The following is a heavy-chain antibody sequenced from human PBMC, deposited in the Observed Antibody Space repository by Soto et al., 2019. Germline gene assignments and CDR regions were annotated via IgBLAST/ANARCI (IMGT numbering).Heavy chain of an antibody. D-gene: IGHD2-21*01. CDR1: GFTFSSYG. Sequence: PGGSLRLSCAASGFTFSSYGMHWVRQAPGKGLEWVAVISYDGSNKYYADSVKGRFTISRDNSKNTLYLRMNSLRAEDTAVYYCAKAQGDIVVVIADFYYYMDVWGKGTTVTVSS. CDR3: AKAQGDIVVVIADFYYYMDV. V-gene: IGHV3-30*18. J-gene: IGHJ6*03. CDR2: ISYDGSNK.